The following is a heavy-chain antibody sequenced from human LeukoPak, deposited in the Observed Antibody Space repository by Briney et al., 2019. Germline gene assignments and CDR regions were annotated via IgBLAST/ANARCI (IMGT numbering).Heavy chain of an antibody. D-gene: IGHD4-17*01. V-gene: IGHV4-34*01. CDR1: GGSFSGYY. CDR2: INHSGST. Sequence: PSETLSLTCAVYGGSFSGYYWSWIRQPPGKGLGWIGEINHSGSTNYNPSLKSRVTISVDTSKNQFSLKLSSVTAADTAVYYCARGPIRSKRFYFDYWGQGTLVTVSS. CDR3: ARGPIRSKRFYFDY. J-gene: IGHJ4*02.